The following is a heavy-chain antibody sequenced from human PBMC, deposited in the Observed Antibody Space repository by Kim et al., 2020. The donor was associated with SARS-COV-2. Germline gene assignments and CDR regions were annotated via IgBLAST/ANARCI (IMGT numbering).Heavy chain of an antibody. CDR1: GFTFSSYA. D-gene: IGHD2-15*01. J-gene: IGHJ5*02. CDR3: AKERGGGPWWLVNNWFDP. Sequence: GGSLRLSCAASGFTFSSYAMSWVRQAPGKGLEWVSAISGSGGSTYYADSVKGRFTISRDNSKNTLYLQMNSLRAEDTAVYYCAKERGGGPWWLVNNWFDPWGQGTLVTVSS. CDR2: ISGSGGST. V-gene: IGHV3-23*01.